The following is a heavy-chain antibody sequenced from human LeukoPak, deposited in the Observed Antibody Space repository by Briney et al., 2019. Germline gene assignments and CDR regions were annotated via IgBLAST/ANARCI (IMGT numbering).Heavy chain of an antibody. D-gene: IGHD5-12*01. CDR1: GFTFSSYS. V-gene: IGHV3-21*01. Sequence: GGSLRLSCAASGFTFSSYSMNWVRQAPGKGLEWVSSISTSSSYIYYADSVKGRLSISRDNAKDSLYLQMNSLRAEDTAVYYCARASGGFLDWGQGTLVTVSS. CDR3: ARASGGFLD. CDR2: ISTSSSYI. J-gene: IGHJ4*02.